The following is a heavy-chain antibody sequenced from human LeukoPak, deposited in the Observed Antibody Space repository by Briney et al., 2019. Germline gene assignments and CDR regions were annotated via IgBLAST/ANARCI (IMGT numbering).Heavy chain of an antibody. CDR1: GFTFDDFA. CDR3: ARERQNKDFWSGGDY. CDR2: ISWNGDDI. J-gene: IGHJ4*02. Sequence: PGRSLRLSCAASGFTFDDFALHWVRQVPGKGLEWVSGISWNGDDIGYADSVKGRFTISRDSAKNSLYLQMNTLRPEDTAVYYCARERQNKDFWSGGDYWGQGTLVTVSS. D-gene: IGHD3-3*01. V-gene: IGHV3-9*01.